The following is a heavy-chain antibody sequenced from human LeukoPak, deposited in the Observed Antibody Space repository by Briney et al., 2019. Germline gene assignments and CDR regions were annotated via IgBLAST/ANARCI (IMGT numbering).Heavy chain of an antibody. J-gene: IGHJ4*02. CDR1: GGSISSYY. D-gene: IGHD3-16*01. CDR2: IYYSGST. Sequence: SETLSLTCTVSGGSISSYYWSWIRQPPGKGPEWIGYIYYSGSTNYNPSLKSQVTISVDTSKNQFSLKLSSVTAADTAVYYCARGWGYFDYWGQGTLVTASS. V-gene: IGHV4-59*01. CDR3: ARGWGYFDY.